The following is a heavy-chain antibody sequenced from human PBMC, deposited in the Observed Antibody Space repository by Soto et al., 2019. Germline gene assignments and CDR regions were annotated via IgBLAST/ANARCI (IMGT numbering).Heavy chain of an antibody. CDR1: GFTLSTYG. CDR3: ATVPSTAMITQIDH. D-gene: IGHD5-18*01. V-gene: IGHV3-33*03. Sequence: QVQLVESGGGAVQPGRSLRLSCAASGFTLSTYGMHWVRQAPGKGLEWVAVIWYDGSKKYYADSVKGRFTISRDNSKNTMSLQINSLRAEDTAVYYCATVPSTAMITQIDHWGQGTLVTVSS. CDR2: IWYDGSKK. J-gene: IGHJ4*02.